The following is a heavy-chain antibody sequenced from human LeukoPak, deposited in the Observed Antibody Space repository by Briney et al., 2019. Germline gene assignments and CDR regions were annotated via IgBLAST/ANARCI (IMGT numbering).Heavy chain of an antibody. D-gene: IGHD3-22*01. J-gene: IGHJ4*02. CDR2: IQYDGSNK. Sequence: GGSLRLSCAASGFTFSSYEMNWVRQTPGKGLGWVAFIQYDGSNKYYADSVKGRFTISRDNSKNTLYLQMNSLRAEDTAVYYCAKVCYDSSGYYYNSPCFDYWGQGTLVTVSS. V-gene: IGHV3-30*02. CDR3: AKVCYDSSGYYYNSPCFDY. CDR1: GFTFSSYE.